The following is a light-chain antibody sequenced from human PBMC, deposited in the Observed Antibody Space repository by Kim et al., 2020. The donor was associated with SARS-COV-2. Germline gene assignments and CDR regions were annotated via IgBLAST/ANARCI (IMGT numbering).Light chain of an antibody. CDR1: QSIRSR. Sequence: SAYVGNRVTSTCRASQSIRSRVAWYQQKPGKAPNLLIYEASTLESGVPSRFSGSGSGTEFSLTISSLRPDDFATYYCQQYDTYWTFGQGTKVDIK. J-gene: IGKJ1*01. CDR3: QQYDTYWT. V-gene: IGKV1-5*03. CDR2: EAS.